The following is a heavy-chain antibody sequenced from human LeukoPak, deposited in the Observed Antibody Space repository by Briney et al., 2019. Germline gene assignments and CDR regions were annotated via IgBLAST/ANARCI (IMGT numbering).Heavy chain of an antibody. J-gene: IGHJ4*02. D-gene: IGHD4-17*01. CDR2: FYYTGTT. V-gene: IGHV4-59*01. CDR3: ASKSTDHGELRFDY. Sequence: PSETLSLTCTISGDSTNTYFWSWIRQPPGKGLEWIGYFYYTGTTNYNPPLKSRVTISVDTPKNQFSLKVNSVTAADTGVYYCASKSTDHGELRFDYWGQGTLVTVSS. CDR1: GDSTNTYF.